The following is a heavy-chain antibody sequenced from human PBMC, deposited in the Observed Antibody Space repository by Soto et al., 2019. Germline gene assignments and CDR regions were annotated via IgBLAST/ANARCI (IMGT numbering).Heavy chain of an antibody. D-gene: IGHD3-3*01. CDR2: IVVDSNTA. V-gene: IGHV1-69*06. J-gene: IGHJ5*01. CDR1: GSTFNNFA. CDR3: ARDGRTLRYLEWPAAFDS. Sequence: QVVLLQSGAEVKEPGSSVRVSCQVSGSTFNNFAFSWVRQAPGHGPEWMGGIVVDSNTAEYSQRFQDRVTITADTSTDTLYMELGSLTFEDTAVYFCARDGRTLRYLEWPAAFDSWGQGTLVTVSS.